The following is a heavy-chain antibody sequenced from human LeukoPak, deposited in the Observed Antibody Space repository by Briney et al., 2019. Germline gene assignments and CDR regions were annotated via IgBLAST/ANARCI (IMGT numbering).Heavy chain of an antibody. Sequence: PSETLSLTCAVYGASFSGYYWSWIRQPPGKGLEWIGEINHSGSTNYNPSLKSRVTISVDTSKNQFSLKLSSVTAADTAVYYCASGYYYRGDYWGQGTLVTVSS. D-gene: IGHD3-22*01. CDR3: ASGYYYRGDY. V-gene: IGHV4-34*01. CDR2: INHSGST. J-gene: IGHJ4*02. CDR1: GASFSGYY.